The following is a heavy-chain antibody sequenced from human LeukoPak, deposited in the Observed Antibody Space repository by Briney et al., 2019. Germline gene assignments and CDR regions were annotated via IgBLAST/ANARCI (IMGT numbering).Heavy chain of an antibody. D-gene: IGHD3-10*01. CDR2: IYTSGST. Sequence: SGTLSLTCAVYGGSFSGYYWSWIRQPAGKGLEWIGRIYTSGSTNYNPSLKSRVTMSVDTSKNQFSLKLSSVTAADTAVYYCARGSYYYGSGRDYFDYWGQGTLVTVSS. CDR1: GGSFSGYY. V-gene: IGHV4-59*10. CDR3: ARGSYYYGSGRDYFDY. J-gene: IGHJ4*02.